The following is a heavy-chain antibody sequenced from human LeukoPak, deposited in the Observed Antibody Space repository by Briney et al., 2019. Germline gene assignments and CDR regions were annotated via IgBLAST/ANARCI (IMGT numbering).Heavy chain of an antibody. D-gene: IGHD3-3*01. CDR2: SDRDGVVR. CDR3: VASHWSGALDF. Sequence: GGSLRLSCVGSSIRFADHWMLWVRQVPGKPPAWVARSDRDGVVREYADSVKGRFTIPRDNARNTIHSEMNRLKVEDTAIYYCVASHWSGALDFWGQGSLVTVSS. CDR1: SIRFADHW. J-gene: IGHJ4*02. V-gene: IGHV3-74*01.